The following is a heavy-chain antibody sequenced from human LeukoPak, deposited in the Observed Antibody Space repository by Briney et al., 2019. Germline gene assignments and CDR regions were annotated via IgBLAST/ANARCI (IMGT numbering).Heavy chain of an antibody. CDR1: GGAISNYY. CDR3: GRAYYGDFFDC. D-gene: IGHD4-17*01. V-gene: IGHV4-59*08. J-gene: IGHJ4*02. Sequence: SETLSLTCNVSGGAISNYYWSWIRQPPGKGLEWIGYINYSGSAFYNPSVKSRVTISVDTSKNQFSLKLNSVTAADTAVYYCGRAYYGDFFDCWGQGTLVTVSS. CDR2: INYSGSA.